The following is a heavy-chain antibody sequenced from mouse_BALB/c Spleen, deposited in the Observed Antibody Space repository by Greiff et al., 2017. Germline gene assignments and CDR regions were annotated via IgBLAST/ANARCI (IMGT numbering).Heavy chain of an antibody. V-gene: IGHV7-3*02. CDR1: GFTFTDYY. Sequence: EVQLVESGGGLVQPGGSLRLSCATSGFTFTDYYMSWVRQPPGKALEWLGFIRNKANGYTTEYSASVKGRFTISRDNSQSILYLQMNTLRAEDSATYYCARDWDGNCYFDYWGQGTTLTVSS. CDR3: ARDWDGNCYFDY. J-gene: IGHJ2*01. CDR2: IRNKANGYTT. D-gene: IGHD2-1*01.